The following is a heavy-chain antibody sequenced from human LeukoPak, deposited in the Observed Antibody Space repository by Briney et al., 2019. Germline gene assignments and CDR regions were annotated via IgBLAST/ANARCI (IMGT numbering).Heavy chain of an antibody. CDR1: GYTFTSYD. CDR3: ARGPNKYDGGNSGSAWFDP. D-gene: IGHD4-23*01. CDR2: MNPNSGNT. J-gene: IGHJ5*02. V-gene: IGHV1-8*01. Sequence: ASVKVSCKASGYTFTSYDINWVRQATGLGPEWMGWMNPNSGNTGYAQKFQGRVTMTRNTSISTAYLALSSLTSEDTAVYYCARGPNKYDGGNSGSAWFDPWGQGSLVNVSS.